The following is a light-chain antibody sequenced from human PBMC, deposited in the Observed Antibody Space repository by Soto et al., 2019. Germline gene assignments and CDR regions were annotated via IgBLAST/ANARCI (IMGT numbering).Light chain of an antibody. CDR3: QLYGSSPPIT. CDR2: GAS. J-gene: IGKJ5*01. CDR1: QSVSSSY. V-gene: IGKV3-20*01. Sequence: EIVLTQSPGTLSLSPGERATLSCRATQSVSSSYLAWYQQKPDQAPRLLIYGASSRATGIPDRFSGSGSGTDFTLTISRLEPEDFAVYYCQLYGSSPPITFGQRTRLEIK.